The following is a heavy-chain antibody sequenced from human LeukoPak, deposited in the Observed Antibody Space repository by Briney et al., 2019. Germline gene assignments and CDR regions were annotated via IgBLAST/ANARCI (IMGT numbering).Heavy chain of an antibody. Sequence: GGSLRLSCAGSGFIVSNNYMSWVRQAPGKGLEWVSTIYGGGNTYYADSVKGRFTISRDNSKNMVYLQMNSLRAEDTAVYYCARRGPMSYDILAYYFDYWGQGTLVTVSS. D-gene: IGHD3-9*01. V-gene: IGHV3-53*01. CDR1: GFIVSNNY. CDR2: IYGGGNT. CDR3: ARRGPMSYDILAYYFDY. J-gene: IGHJ4*02.